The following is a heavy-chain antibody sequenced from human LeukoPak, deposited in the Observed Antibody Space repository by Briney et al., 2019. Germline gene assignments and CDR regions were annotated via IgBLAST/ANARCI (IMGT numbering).Heavy chain of an antibody. V-gene: IGHV3-48*04. CDR2: IRGSSNTI. J-gene: IGHJ4*02. CDR3: ARVVSGSGSYLDY. CDR1: GFTFSTYS. Sequence: GGSLRLSCAASGFTFSTYSMNWVRQAPGKGLEWLSYIRGSSNTIHYADSVKGRFTISRDNAKNSVYLQMNSLRVEDTAVYYCARVVSGSGSYLDYWGQGTLVTVSS. D-gene: IGHD3-10*01.